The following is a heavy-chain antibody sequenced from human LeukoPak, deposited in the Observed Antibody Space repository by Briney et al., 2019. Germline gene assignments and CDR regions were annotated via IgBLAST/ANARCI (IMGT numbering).Heavy chain of an antibody. Sequence: GASVKVSCKVSGYTLTELSMHWVRQAPGKGLEWVGGFDPEDGETIYAQKFQGRVTMTEDTSTDTAYMELSSRRSEDTAVYYCARGYRPGELPLLWYWGQGTLVTVSS. D-gene: IGHD3-10*01. V-gene: IGHV1-24*01. CDR2: FDPEDGET. J-gene: IGHJ4*02. CDR3: ARGYRPGELPLLWY. CDR1: GYTLTELS.